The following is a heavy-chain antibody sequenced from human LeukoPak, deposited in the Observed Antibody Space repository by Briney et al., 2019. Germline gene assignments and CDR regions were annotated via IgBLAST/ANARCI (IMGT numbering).Heavy chain of an antibody. CDR1: GYTFTDYY. J-gene: IGHJ5*02. Sequence: GASVKVSCKAFGYTFTDYYMHWVRQAPGQGLEWMGWMNPDSGGTNYAQKFQGRVTMTRDTSIRTAYMELSRLRSDDTAVYYCARDLRNWCDPWGQGTLVTVSS. V-gene: IGHV1-2*02. CDR2: MNPDSGGT. CDR3: ARDLRNWCDP.